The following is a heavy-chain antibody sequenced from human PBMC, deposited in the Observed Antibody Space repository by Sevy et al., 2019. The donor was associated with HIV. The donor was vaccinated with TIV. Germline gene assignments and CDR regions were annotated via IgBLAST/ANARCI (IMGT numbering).Heavy chain of an antibody. CDR3: AREDRAEAGTGGFDY. CDR2: ISSHGGYL. J-gene: IGHJ4*02. D-gene: IGHD6-19*01. CDR1: GFTLSDYA. Sequence: GGSLRLSCAASGFTLSDYAMHWVRQAPGKGLEYVSGISSHGGYLFYANSVKGRFTISRDTSKNTLYLQMGSLRGEDMAVYYCAREDRAEAGTGGFDYWGLGTLVTVSS. V-gene: IGHV3-64*01.